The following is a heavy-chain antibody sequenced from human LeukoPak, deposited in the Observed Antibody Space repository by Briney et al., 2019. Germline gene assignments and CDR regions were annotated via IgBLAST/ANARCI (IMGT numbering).Heavy chain of an antibody. CDR3: AKVGELGAFRDIVVVPATNYFDY. V-gene: IGHV3-23*01. Sequence: PGGSLRLSCAASGFTFSSYAMSWVRQAPGKELEWVSAISGSGGSTYYADSVKGRFTISRDNSKNTLYLQMNSLRAEDTAVYYCAKVGELGAFRDIVVVPATNYFDYWGQGTLVTVSS. CDR1: GFTFSSYA. CDR2: ISGSGGST. D-gene: IGHD2-2*01. J-gene: IGHJ4*02.